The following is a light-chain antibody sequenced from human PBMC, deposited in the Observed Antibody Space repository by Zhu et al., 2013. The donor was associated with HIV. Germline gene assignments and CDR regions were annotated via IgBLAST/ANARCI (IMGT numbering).Light chain of an antibody. CDR1: SSNIGFND. J-gene: IGLJ3*02. V-gene: IGLV1-44*01. CDR3: AAWDDSLNGPV. Sequence: QSVLTQPPSVSAAPGQKVTISCSGTSSNIGFNDVSWYQQLPGTAPKLLIYTWNQRPSGVPARFSGSKSGASASLAISGLQSDDEADYYCAAWDDSLNGPVFGGGTKVTVL. CDR2: TWN.